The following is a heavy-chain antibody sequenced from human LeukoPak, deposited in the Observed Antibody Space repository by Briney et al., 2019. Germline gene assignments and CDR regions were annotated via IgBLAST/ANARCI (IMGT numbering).Heavy chain of an antibody. CDR1: GFTFSSYS. D-gene: IGHD2-21*02. CDR2: ISSISTI. Sequence: QTGGSLRLSCAASGFTFSSYSMNWVRQAPGKGLEWVSYISSISTIYYADSVKGRFTISRDNAKNSLYLQMNSLRDEDTAVYYCARDEWVPEEAYCGGDCYYSLFDYWGQGTLVTVSS. J-gene: IGHJ4*02. V-gene: IGHV3-48*02. CDR3: ARDEWVPEEAYCGGDCYYSLFDY.